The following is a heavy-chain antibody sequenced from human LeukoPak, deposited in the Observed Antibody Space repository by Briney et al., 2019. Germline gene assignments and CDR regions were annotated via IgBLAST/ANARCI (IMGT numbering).Heavy chain of an antibody. Sequence: PSETLSLTCTVSGGYINSGNYYWNWIRQPPGKGLEWIGYIYYSGSTNYNPSLKSRVTISVDTSKNQFSLKLSSVTAADTAVYYCALGYSGSYVGWFDPWGQGTLVTVSS. CDR3: ALGYSGSYVGWFDP. CDR1: GGYINSGNYY. CDR2: IYYSGST. J-gene: IGHJ5*02. D-gene: IGHD1-26*01. V-gene: IGHV4-61*01.